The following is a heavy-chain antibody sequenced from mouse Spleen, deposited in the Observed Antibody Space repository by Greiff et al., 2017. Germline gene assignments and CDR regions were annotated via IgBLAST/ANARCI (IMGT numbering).Heavy chain of an antibody. D-gene: IGHD2-12*01. CDR3: AMLGYYSMGFAY. CDR2: INPSNGGT. V-gene: IGHV1-53*01. J-gene: IGHJ3*01. CDR1: GYTFTSYW. Sequence: QVQLQQSGAELVKPGASVKLSCKASGYTFTSYWMHWVKQRPGQGLEWIGNINPSNGGTNYNEKFKSKATLTVDKSSSTAYMQLSSLTSEDSAVYYCAMLGYYSMGFAYWGQGTLVTVSA.